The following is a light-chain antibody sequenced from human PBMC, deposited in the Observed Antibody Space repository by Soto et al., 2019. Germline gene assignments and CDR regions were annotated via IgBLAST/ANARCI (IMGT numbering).Light chain of an antibody. CDR1: QSISTN. V-gene: IGKV3-15*01. Sequence: EIVMTQSPATLSVSPGERVILSCRASQSISTNLAWYQYIPGQAPRLLIYAASTRATGIPARFSGSGSGTDFTLSITSLQSEDFAVYYCQQRSNWPSLTFGGGTKVEIK. CDR2: AAS. J-gene: IGKJ4*01. CDR3: QQRSNWPSLT.